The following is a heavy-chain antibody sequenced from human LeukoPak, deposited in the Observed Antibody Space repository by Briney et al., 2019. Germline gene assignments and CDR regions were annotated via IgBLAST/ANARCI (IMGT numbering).Heavy chain of an antibody. V-gene: IGHV3-23*01. Sequence: GGSLRLSCTASGFTFSSYAMSWVRQAPGKGLEWVSAISGSGGSTYYADSVKGRFTISRDNSKNTLYLQMNSLRAEDTAVYYCAKTTGYCSSTSCSLYFDYWGQGTLVTVSS. J-gene: IGHJ4*02. CDR1: GFTFSSYA. CDR2: ISGSGGST. CDR3: AKTTGYCSSTSCSLYFDY. D-gene: IGHD2-2*01.